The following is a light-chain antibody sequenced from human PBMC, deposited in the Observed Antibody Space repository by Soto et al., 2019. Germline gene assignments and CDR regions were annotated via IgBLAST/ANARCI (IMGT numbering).Light chain of an antibody. CDR1: SSDVGGYNY. CDR3: SSYPRVNDFTPVL. J-gene: IGLJ2*01. CDR2: DVS. Sequence: QSALTQPASVSGSPGQSITISCTGTSSDVGGYNYVSWYQQHPGIAPKLIIYDVSNRPSGVSNRFSGSKSGNTASLTISGLPAEDQADYYCSSYPRVNDFTPVLFGGGTKLTVL. V-gene: IGLV2-14*03.